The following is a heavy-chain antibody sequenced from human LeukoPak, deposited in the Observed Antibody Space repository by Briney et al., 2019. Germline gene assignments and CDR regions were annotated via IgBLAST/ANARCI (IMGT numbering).Heavy chain of an antibody. CDR3: ARHADKVGGYDLDY. V-gene: IGHV4-59*08. CDR2: IYYSGST. D-gene: IGHD5-12*01. Sequence: PSQTLSLTCTVSGGSISSYYWSWIRQPPGKGLEWIGYIYYSGSTNYNPSLKSRVTISVDTSKNQFSLKLSSVTATDTAVYYCARHADKVGGYDLDYWGQGTLVTVSS. J-gene: IGHJ4*02. CDR1: GGSISSYY.